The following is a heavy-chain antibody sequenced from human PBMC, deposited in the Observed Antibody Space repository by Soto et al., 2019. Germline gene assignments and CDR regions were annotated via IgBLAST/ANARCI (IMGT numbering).Heavy chain of an antibody. D-gene: IGHD1-20*01. J-gene: IGHJ4*02. CDR3: ASPQYNWNNPFVY. CDR1: GGSLSGHY. Sequence: SETLSLTCAVYGGSLSGHYWSWLRQPPGKWLEWIGEINHLGSTDYNPSLRSRVTISVDRSKNQFSLRLTSVTAADTAVYYCASPQYNWNNPFVYWGQGXQVTVYS. CDR2: INHLGST. V-gene: IGHV4-34*01.